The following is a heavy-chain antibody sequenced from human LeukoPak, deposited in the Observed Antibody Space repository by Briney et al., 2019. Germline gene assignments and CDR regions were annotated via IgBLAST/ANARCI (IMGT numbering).Heavy chain of an antibody. CDR3: ARVKGIAVAGGDWGAFDI. V-gene: IGHV3-72*01. D-gene: IGHD6-19*01. Sequence: GGSLRLSCAASGFTLRDHYVVWVRRARGRGLEGVGRTTNKANSYTTEYAASVKGRFTISRDDSKNSLYLQMNSLKTEDTAVYYCARVKGIAVAGGDWGAFDIWGQGTMVTVSS. J-gene: IGHJ3*02. CDR1: GFTLRDHY. CDR2: TTNKANSYTT.